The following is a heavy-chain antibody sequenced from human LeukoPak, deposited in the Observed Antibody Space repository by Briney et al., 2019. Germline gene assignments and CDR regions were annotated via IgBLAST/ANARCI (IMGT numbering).Heavy chain of an antibody. V-gene: IGHV3-21*01. Sequence: GGSLRLSCAASGFSFSNYNMNWVRQAPGKGLEWVSSISSSSSYIYYADSVKGRFTISRDNAKNSLYLQMNSLRAEDTAVYYCARDLRDGYNFYFDYWGQGTLVTVSS. D-gene: IGHD5-24*01. J-gene: IGHJ4*02. CDR3: ARDLRDGYNFYFDY. CDR2: ISSSSSYI. CDR1: GFSFSNYN.